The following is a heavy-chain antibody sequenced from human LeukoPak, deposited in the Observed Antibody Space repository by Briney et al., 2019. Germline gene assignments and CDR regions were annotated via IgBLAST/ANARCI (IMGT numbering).Heavy chain of an antibody. CDR1: GGPISSYY. CDR2: IYYSGST. CDR3: AGARYYDSSGYPLGH. J-gene: IGHJ4*02. V-gene: IGHV4-59*01. D-gene: IGHD3-22*01. Sequence: SETLSLTCTVSGGPISSYYWSWIRQPPEKGLEWIGYIYYSGSTNYNPSLKSRVTISVDTSKNQFSLKLSSVTAADTAVYYCAGARYYDSSGYPLGHWGQGTLVTVSS.